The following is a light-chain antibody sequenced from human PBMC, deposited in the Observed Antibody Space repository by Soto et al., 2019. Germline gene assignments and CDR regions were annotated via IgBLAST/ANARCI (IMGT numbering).Light chain of an antibody. CDR3: QVWHSSDRYV. J-gene: IGLJ1*01. CDR2: DDN. V-gene: IGLV3-21*02. Sequence: SYELTQPPSVSVAPGQTADISCGGDNIGSKGVHWYQQRPGQAPILVVYDDNDRPSGIPDRFSGSNSGNTATLTISRVEAGDEADYYCQVWHSSDRYVFGTGTKLTVL. CDR1: NIGSKG.